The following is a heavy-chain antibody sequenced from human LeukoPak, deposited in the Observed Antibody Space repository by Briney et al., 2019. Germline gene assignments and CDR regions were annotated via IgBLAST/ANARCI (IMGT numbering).Heavy chain of an antibody. D-gene: IGHD5-18*01. V-gene: IGHV3-30*02. CDR1: GFILSSYG. CDR3: AKGLKTAVGPYMGYHYYMDV. Sequence: PGGSLRLSCAASGFILSSYGMHWVRQAPGKGLEWVAFIRDDGRDKYYADSVKGRFTVSRDNPKNTLSLQMISLRAEDTALYYCAKGLKTAVGPYMGYHYYMDVWGKGTTVTVSS. J-gene: IGHJ6*03. CDR2: IRDDGRDK.